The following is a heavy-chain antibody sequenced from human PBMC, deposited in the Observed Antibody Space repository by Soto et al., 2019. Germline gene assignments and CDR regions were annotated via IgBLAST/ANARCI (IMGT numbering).Heavy chain of an antibody. CDR1: GGTFSSYT. D-gene: IGHD4-17*01. V-gene: IGHV1-69*08. Sequence: QVQLVQSGAEVKKPGSSVKVSCKASGGTFSSYTISWVRQAPGQGLEWMGRIIPILGIANYAQKFQGRVTITADKSTSTAYMELSSLRSEDTAVYYCARDRQFGGGAYGDYVSCLDVWGKGTTVTVSS. CDR2: IIPILGIA. J-gene: IGHJ6*04. CDR3: ARDRQFGGGAYGDYVSCLDV.